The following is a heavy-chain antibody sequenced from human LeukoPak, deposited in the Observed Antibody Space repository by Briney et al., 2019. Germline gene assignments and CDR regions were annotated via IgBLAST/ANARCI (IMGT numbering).Heavy chain of an antibody. Sequence: ASVKVSCKASGYTFTGYYMHWVRQAPGQGLEWMGRINPNSGGTNYAQKFQGRVTITTDESTSTAYMELSSLRSEDTAVYYCARAPEGATITEDYYFDYWGQGTLVTVSS. CDR1: GYTFTGYY. D-gene: IGHD5-12*01. CDR3: ARAPEGATITEDYYFDY. CDR2: INPNSGGT. J-gene: IGHJ4*02. V-gene: IGHV1-2*06.